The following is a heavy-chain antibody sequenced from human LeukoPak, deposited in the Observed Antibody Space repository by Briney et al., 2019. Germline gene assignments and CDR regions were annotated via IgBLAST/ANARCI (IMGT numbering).Heavy chain of an antibody. CDR3: TRGGTGRDCPSGNCSSYCFDY. Sequence: SVTLSLTCTVSGDSITSHYWGWIRQPPGKGLEWIGNIYFSGTTSYNPSLKSRVTISVDTSKNQFSLNLTSLTVADTAVYYCTRGGTGRDCPSGNCSSYCFDYWGQGTLVTVSS. CDR1: GDSITSHY. V-gene: IGHV4-59*11. J-gene: IGHJ4*02. D-gene: IGHD1-26*01. CDR2: IYFSGTT.